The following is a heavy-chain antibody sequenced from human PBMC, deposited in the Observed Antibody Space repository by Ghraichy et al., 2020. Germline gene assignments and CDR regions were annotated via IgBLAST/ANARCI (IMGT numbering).Heavy chain of an antibody. V-gene: IGHV1-18*04. D-gene: IGHD2-15*01. J-gene: IGHJ5*02. CDR1: GYSLSSYA. CDR2: INGHNCDT. CDR3: ARGCSRGVCLDP. Sequence: ASVKVSCKAFGYSLSSYAITWVRQAPGQGLEWMGWINGHNCDTNYAQRLQGRFTLTADTSTNTAYMELNSLISDDTAVYYCARGCSRGVCLDPWGQGTRVTVSS.